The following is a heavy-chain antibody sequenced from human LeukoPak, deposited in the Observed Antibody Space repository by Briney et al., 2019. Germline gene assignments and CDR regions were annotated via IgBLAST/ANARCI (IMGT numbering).Heavy chain of an antibody. J-gene: IGHJ4*02. CDR3: ARAPGYTSGWYYFDY. V-gene: IGHV1-2*02. D-gene: IGHD6-19*01. CDR2: INANSGGT. CDR1: GYTVTGYY. Sequence: ASVKVSCKASGYTVTGYYMHWVRQAPGQGLEWMGWINANSGGTNYAQKFQGRVTMTRDTSISTAYMELSRLRSDDTAVYYCARAPGYTSGWYYFDYWRQGTLVTVSS.